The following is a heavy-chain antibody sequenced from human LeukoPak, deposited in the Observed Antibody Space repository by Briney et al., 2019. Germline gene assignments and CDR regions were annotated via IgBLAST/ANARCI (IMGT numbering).Heavy chain of an antibody. CDR3: AKDLVERGWFGELPVFDY. CDR1: GFTFSSYA. CDR2: ISGSGGST. D-gene: IGHD3-10*01. Sequence: GGSLRLSCAASGFTFSSYAMSWVHQAPGKGLEWVSAISGSGGSTYYADSVKGRFTISRDNSKNTLYLQMNSLRAEDTAVYYCAKDLVERGWFGELPVFDYWGQGTLVTVSS. V-gene: IGHV3-23*01. J-gene: IGHJ4*02.